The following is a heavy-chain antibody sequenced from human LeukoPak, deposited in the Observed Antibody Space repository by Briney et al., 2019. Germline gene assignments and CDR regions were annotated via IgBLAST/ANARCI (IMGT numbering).Heavy chain of an antibody. J-gene: IGHJ5*02. CDR3: ARALRFLENNWFDP. V-gene: IGHV4-4*07. CDR1: GGSISSYY. CDR2: IYTSGST. Sequence: PSETLSLTCTVSGGSISSYYWSWIRQPAGKGLEWIGRIYTSGSTNYNPSLKSRVTISVDTSKNQFSLKLSSVTAADTAVYYCARALRFLENNWFDPWGQGTLVTVSS. D-gene: IGHD3-3*01.